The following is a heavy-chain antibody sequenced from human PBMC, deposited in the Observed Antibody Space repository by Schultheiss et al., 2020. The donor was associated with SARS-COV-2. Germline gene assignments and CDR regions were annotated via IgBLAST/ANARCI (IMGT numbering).Heavy chain of an antibody. Sequence: GGSLRLSCAASGFTFSSYAMHWVRQVPGKGLEWVAVISYDGSNKYYADSVKGRFTISRDNSKNTLYLQMNSLTAEDTAVYYCARVNDSGYSSSWLDYWGQGTMVTVSS. CDR2: ISYDGSNK. D-gene: IGHD6-13*01. V-gene: IGHV3-30-3*01. CDR3: ARVNDSGYSSSWLDY. CDR1: GFTFSSYA. J-gene: IGHJ4*02.